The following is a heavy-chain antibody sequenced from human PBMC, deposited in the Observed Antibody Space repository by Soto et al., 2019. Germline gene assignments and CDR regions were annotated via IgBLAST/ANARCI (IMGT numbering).Heavy chain of an antibody. Sequence: GGSLRLSCAASGFTSSSYAMSWVRQAPGKGLEWVSAISGSGGSTYYADSVKGRFTISRDNSKNTLYLQMNSLRAEDTAVYYCAKYKYSSSSGPDAFDIWGQGTMVTVSS. J-gene: IGHJ3*02. CDR3: AKYKYSSSSGPDAFDI. D-gene: IGHD6-6*01. CDR2: ISGSGGST. CDR1: GFTSSSYA. V-gene: IGHV3-23*01.